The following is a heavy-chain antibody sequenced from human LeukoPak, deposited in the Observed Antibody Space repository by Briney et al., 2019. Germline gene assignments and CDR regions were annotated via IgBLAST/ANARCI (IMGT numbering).Heavy chain of an antibody. CDR1: GFTFSSYE. J-gene: IGHJ6*03. CDR3: ASLTAAAPYYYYYMDV. CDR2: ISSSGSTI. Sequence: GGSLRLSCAASGFTFSSYEMNWVRQAPGKGLEWVSYISSSGSTIYYADSVKGRFTISRDNAKNSLYLQMNSLRAQDTAVYYCASLTAAAPYYYYYMDVWGKGTTVTVSS. D-gene: IGHD6-13*01. V-gene: IGHV3-48*03.